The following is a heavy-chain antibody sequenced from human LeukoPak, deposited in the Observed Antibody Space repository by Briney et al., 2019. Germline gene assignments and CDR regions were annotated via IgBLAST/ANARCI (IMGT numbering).Heavy chain of an antibody. D-gene: IGHD2-2*01. V-gene: IGHV3-21*04. CDR2: ISSFSGDF. J-gene: IGHJ5*02. Sequence: GGSLRLSCAASGFTFSSYVMNWVRQAPGKGLDWVSFISSFSGDFYYADSMKGRFNTSRDNSKNTLYLHMNSQRAEDTAVYYCAKLPREYCSSTSCPNWFDTWGQGTLVTVSS. CDR3: AKLPREYCSSTSCPNWFDT. CDR1: GFTFSSYV.